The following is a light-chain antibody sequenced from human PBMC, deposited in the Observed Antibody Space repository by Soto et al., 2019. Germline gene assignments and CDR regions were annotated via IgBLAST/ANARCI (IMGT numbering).Light chain of an antibody. Sequence: DIQMTQSPSTLSGSVGDRVTITCRASQTISSWLAWYQQKPGKAPKLLIYKASTLKSGVPSRSSGSGSGTEFTLTSSSLQPDDFATYYCQHYNSYSEAFGQGTKWIS. CDR1: QTISSW. CDR3: QHYNSYSEA. CDR2: KAS. J-gene: IGKJ1*01. V-gene: IGKV1-5*03.